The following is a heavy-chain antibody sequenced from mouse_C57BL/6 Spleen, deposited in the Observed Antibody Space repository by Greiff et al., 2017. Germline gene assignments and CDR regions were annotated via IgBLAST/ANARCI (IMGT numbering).Heavy chain of an antibody. Sequence: EVQLVESGGGLVQPKGSLKLTCAASGFTFNTYAMHWVRQAPGKGLEWVARIRSKSSKYATYYADSVKDRFTISRDDSQSMLDLQMNNLKTEDTAMYDCVRDGYDGRGYAMDYWGQGTSVTVSS. D-gene: IGHD2-2*01. CDR1: GFTFNTYA. CDR3: VRDGYDGRGYAMDY. CDR2: IRSKSSKYAT. V-gene: IGHV10-3*01. J-gene: IGHJ4*01.